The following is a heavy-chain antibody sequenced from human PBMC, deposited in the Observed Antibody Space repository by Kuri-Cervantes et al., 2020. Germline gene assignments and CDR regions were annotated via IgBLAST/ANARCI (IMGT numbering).Heavy chain of an antibody. CDR2: IKQDGSNK. V-gene: IGHV3-7*01. Sequence: GESLKISCAASGFTFSSYWMSWVRQAPGKGLEWVANIKQDGSNKYYADSVKGRFTISRDNSKNTLYLQVNSLRAEDTAVYYCAKDYYDTSGAYWGQGTLVTVSS. J-gene: IGHJ4*02. CDR3: AKDYYDTSGAY. D-gene: IGHD3-22*01. CDR1: GFTFSSYW.